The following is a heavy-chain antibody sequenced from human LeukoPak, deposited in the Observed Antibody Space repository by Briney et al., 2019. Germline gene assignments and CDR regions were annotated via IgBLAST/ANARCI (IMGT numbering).Heavy chain of an antibody. Sequence: GGSLKLSCEASGFTFSSYWMHWVRQIPGKGLMWVSRIESNGLTLYADSVRDRFTISRDNAKNSLYLQMNSLRAEDTAVYYCARVGYSYGPNYMDVWGKGTTVTVSS. V-gene: IGHV3-74*01. J-gene: IGHJ6*03. CDR1: GFTFSSYW. D-gene: IGHD5-18*01. CDR2: IESNGLT. CDR3: ARVGYSYGPNYMDV.